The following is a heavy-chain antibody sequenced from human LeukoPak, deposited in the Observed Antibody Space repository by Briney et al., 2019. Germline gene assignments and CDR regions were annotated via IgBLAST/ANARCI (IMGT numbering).Heavy chain of an antibody. Sequence: GGSLRLSCAASGFTFSNFLMTWVRQAPGKGPEWVSAISDSGGDTYYADSVKGRFTISRDTSKNTLYLQMNSLRAEDTAVYYCAKKGATTGDFDYWGQGTLVTVSS. CDR2: ISDSGGDT. CDR3: AKKGATTGDFDY. V-gene: IGHV3-23*01. J-gene: IGHJ4*02. D-gene: IGHD1-26*01. CDR1: GFTFSNFL.